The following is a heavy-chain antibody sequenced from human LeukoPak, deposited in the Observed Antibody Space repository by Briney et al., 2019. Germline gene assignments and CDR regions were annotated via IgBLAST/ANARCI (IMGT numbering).Heavy chain of an antibody. D-gene: IGHD6-19*01. CDR3: ARASSGWYIKSLDY. V-gene: IGHV4-34*01. J-gene: IGHJ4*02. CDR1: GGSFSGYY. Sequence: SETLSLTCAVYGGSFSGYYWSWIRQPPGKGLERIGEINHSGSTNYNPSLKSRVTISVDTSKNQFSLKLSSVTAADTAVYYCARASSGWYIKSLDYWGQGTLVTVSS. CDR2: INHSGST.